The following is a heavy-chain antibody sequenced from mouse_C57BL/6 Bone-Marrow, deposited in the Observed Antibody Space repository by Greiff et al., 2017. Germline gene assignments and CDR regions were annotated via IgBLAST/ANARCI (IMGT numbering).Heavy chain of an antibody. CDR3: AKTTYFDY. CDR2: ISSGSSTI. CDR1: GFTFSDYG. V-gene: IGHV5-17*01. J-gene: IGHJ2*01. Sequence: EVKVVESGGGLVKPGGSLKLSCAASGFTFSDYGMHWVRQAPEKGLEWVAYISSGSSTINYADTVKGRFTISRDNAKNTLFLQMTSLRSEDTAMYYCAKTTYFDYWGQGTTLPVSS. D-gene: IGHD2-12*01.